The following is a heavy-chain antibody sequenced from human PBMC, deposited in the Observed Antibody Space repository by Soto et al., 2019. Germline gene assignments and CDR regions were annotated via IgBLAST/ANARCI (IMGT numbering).Heavy chain of an antibody. Sequence: ETLSLTCTVSGGSISSYYWSWVRQAPGKGLEWVGRIKSKTDGGTTDYAAPVKGRFTISRDDSKNTLYLQMNSLKTEDTAVYYCTTLLPPIWFGEPLFDYWGQGTLVTVSS. CDR1: GGSISSYY. V-gene: IGHV3-15*01. D-gene: IGHD3-10*01. CDR2: IKSKTDGGTT. J-gene: IGHJ4*02. CDR3: TTLLPPIWFGEPLFDY.